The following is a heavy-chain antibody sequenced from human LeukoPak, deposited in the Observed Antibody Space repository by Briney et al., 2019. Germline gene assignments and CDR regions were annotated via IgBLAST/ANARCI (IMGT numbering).Heavy chain of an antibody. Sequence: GGSLRLSCAASGFTFNSYAMSWVRQAPGKGLEWVSAISGSGGSTYYADSVKGRFTISRDNSKNTLYLQMNSLRAEDTAVCYCAKDPFLVGATNFDYWGQGTLVTVSS. V-gene: IGHV3-23*01. D-gene: IGHD1-26*01. J-gene: IGHJ4*02. CDR2: ISGSGGST. CDR3: AKDPFLVGATNFDY. CDR1: GFTFNSYA.